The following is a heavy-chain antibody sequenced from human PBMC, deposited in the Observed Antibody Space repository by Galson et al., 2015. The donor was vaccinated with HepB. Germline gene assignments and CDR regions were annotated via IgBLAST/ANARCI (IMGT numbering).Heavy chain of an antibody. J-gene: IGHJ6*02. CDR1: GFSLSTSGMC. V-gene: IGHV2-70*11. CDR2: IDWDDDK. D-gene: IGHD6-13*01. CDR3: ARTQIAAAGKGAYLSGNGMDV. Sequence: PALVKPTQTLTLTCTFSGFSLSTSGMCVSWIRQPPGKALEWLARIDWDDDKYYSTSLKTRLTISKDTSKNQVVLTMTNMDPVDTATYYCARTQIAAAGKGAYLSGNGMDVWGQGTTVTVSS.